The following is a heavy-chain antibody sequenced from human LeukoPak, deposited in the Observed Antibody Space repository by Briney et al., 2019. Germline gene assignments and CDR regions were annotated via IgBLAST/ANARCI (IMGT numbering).Heavy chain of an antibody. J-gene: IGHJ3*02. CDR3: ARRTTVTERAFDI. D-gene: IGHD4-17*01. Sequence: GESLKISCKGSGYSFTSYWIAWVRQMPGKGLEWMAIIYPGDSDTRYSPSFQGRVTISVDKSISTAYLQWSSLKASDTAIYYCARRTTVTERAFDIWGQGTMVTVSS. CDR2: IYPGDSDT. V-gene: IGHV5-51*01. CDR1: GYSFTSYW.